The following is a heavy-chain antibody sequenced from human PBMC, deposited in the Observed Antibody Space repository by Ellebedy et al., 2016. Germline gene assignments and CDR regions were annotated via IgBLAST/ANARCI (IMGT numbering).Heavy chain of an antibody. CDR3: ARDVPYYYDSSGSDY. V-gene: IGHV3-11*01. D-gene: IGHD3-22*01. Sequence: GGSLRPSCAASGFTFRDYYMSWIRQAPGKGLEWVSYISSSGSTIYYADSVKGRFTISRDNAKNSLYLQMNSLRAEDTAVYYCARDVPYYYDSSGSDYWGQGTLVTVSS. J-gene: IGHJ4*02. CDR1: GFTFRDYY. CDR2: ISSSGSTI.